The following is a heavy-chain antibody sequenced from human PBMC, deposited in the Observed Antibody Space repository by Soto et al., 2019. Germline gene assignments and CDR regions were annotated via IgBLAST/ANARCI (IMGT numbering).Heavy chain of an antibody. J-gene: IGHJ4*02. D-gene: IGHD2-2*01. CDR3: AKGSCSSTSCFVDY. CDR1: GFTFGSCA. V-gene: IGHV3-23*01. CDR2: ANGGGDIT. Sequence: GGSLRLSCAASGFTFGSCAMSWVRQAPGKGLEWVSSANGGGDITHYADSVKGRFTISRDNSKNTVYLQMNSLRAEDTAVYYCAKGSCSSTSCFVDYWGQGTLVTVSS.